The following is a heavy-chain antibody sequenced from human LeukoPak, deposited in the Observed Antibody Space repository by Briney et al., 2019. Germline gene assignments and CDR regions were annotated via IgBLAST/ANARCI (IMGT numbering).Heavy chain of an antibody. V-gene: IGHV3-53*01. J-gene: IGHJ4*02. CDR2: IYNGDRI. Sequence: GGSLRLSCSASGFSVSSNYMNWVRQAPGKGLEWVSVIYNGDRIHYADSVKGRFTISSVNSKNTVYLQMNSLRAEDTAVYYCILTTVTTSVEYWGQGTLVTVSS. CDR3: ILTTVTTSVEY. CDR1: GFSVSSNY. D-gene: IGHD4-17*01.